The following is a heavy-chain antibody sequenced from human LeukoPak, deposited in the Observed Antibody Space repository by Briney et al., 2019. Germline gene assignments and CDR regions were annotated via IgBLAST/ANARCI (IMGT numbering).Heavy chain of an antibody. Sequence: PGGSLRLSCVASGFTFRSYAMHWVRQAPGKGLEWVIVISSDGTNKYYADSVKGRFTVSRDNSKNTLYLQMNSLRDEDTAVYYCARDWGYNFDYWGQGTLVTVSS. V-gene: IGHV3-30-3*01. CDR2: ISSDGTNK. CDR3: ARDWGYNFDY. J-gene: IGHJ4*02. CDR1: GFTFRSYA. D-gene: IGHD5-12*01.